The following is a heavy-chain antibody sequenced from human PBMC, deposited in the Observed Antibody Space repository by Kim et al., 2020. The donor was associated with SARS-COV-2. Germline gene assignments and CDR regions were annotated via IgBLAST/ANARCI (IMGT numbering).Heavy chain of an antibody. CDR1: GGTFSSYA. CDR2: IIPIFGTA. Sequence: SVKVSCKASGGTFSSYAISWVRQAPGQGLEWMGGIIPIFGTANYAQKFQGRVTITADESTSTAYMELSSLRSEDTAVYYCASGSAKGNLDLPPLLHYYYYGMDVWGQGTTVTVSS. J-gene: IGHJ6*02. V-gene: IGHV1-69*13. D-gene: IGHD3-10*01. CDR3: ASGSAKGNLDLPPLLHYYYYGMDV.